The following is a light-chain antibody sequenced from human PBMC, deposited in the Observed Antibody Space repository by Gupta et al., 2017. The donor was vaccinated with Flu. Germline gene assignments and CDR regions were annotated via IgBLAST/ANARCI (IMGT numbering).Light chain of an antibody. J-gene: IGLJ1*01. Sequence: QSALTQPPSASGAPGQSVTISCTGTSSDVGGYNYVSWYQQPPGKAPTLMLFEVSKRPSGVPDRFSGSKSGNTASLTVSGLQAEDEADYYCSSYAGSNTFVYVFGTGTKVTVL. CDR1: SSDVGGYNY. CDR2: EVS. CDR3: SSYAGSNTFVYV. V-gene: IGLV2-8*01.